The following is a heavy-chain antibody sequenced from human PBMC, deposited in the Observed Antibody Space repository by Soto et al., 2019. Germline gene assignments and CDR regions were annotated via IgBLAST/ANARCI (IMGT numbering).Heavy chain of an antibody. Sequence: GALRLSCAASGFTFGSYAMSWVRQAPGKGLEWVSAISGSGGSTYYADSVKGRFTISRDNSKNTLYLQMNSLRAEDTAVYYCAKIGNWIAVRPSGLYYFDYWGQGTLVTVSS. V-gene: IGHV3-23*01. CDR3: AKIGNWIAVRPSGLYYFDY. CDR1: GFTFGSYA. D-gene: IGHD6-6*01. J-gene: IGHJ4*02. CDR2: ISGSGGST.